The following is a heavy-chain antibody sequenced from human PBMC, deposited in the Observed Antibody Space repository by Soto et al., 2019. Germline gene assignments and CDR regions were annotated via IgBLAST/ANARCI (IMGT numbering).Heavy chain of an antibody. CDR1: GFTFNSYE. CDR3: AGVGAGCLDIPFDF. CDR2: IRDSGHTI. Sequence: EVQLVESGGRLVQPGGSLRLSCAASGFTFNSYEMTWVRQAPGKGLEWISYIRDSGHTIYYADSVKGRFTISRDSAENSLYLQMDSLRADDTAGYYWAGVGAGCLDIPFDFWGQGTLVTVSS. D-gene: IGHD3-16*01. J-gene: IGHJ4*02. V-gene: IGHV3-48*03.